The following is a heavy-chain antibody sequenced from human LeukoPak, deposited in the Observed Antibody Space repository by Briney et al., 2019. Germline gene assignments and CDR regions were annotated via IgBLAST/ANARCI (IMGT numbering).Heavy chain of an antibody. V-gene: IGHV3-9*01. J-gene: IGHJ5*02. D-gene: IGHD5-12*01. CDR3: AKGTRLLRGGWFNP. CDR2: ISWNSGSI. Sequence: SLRLSCAASGFTFDDYAMHWVRQAPGKGLEWVSGISWNSGSIGYADSVKGRFTISRDNAKNSLYLQMNSLRAEDTALYYCAKGTRLLRGGWFNPWGQGTLVTVSS. CDR1: GFTFDDYA.